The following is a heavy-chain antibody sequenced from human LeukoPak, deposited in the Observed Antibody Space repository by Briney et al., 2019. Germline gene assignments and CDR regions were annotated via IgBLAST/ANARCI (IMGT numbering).Heavy chain of an antibody. D-gene: IGHD6-13*01. V-gene: IGHV4-34*01. Sequence: SETLSLTCAVYGGSFSNYYWSWIRQPPGKGLEWIGEINHSGSTNYNPSLKSRVTISVDTSKNQFSLKLSSVTAADTAVYYCARRVYCDYWGQGTLVTVSS. CDR1: GGSFSNYY. CDR2: INHSGST. J-gene: IGHJ4*02. CDR3: ARRVYCDY.